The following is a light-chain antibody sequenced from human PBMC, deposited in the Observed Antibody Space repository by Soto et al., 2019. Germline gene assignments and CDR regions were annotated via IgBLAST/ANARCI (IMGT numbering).Light chain of an antibody. CDR3: QQYYSSPWT. Sequence: EIVMTQSPATLSMSPGERATLSCRASQSLIVSHLAWYQQKPGQAPRLLIYGASTRATGIPDRFSGGGPGTDFALTIRRVEPEDFAVYFCQQYYSSPWTFGQWTKVDIK. CDR2: GAS. CDR1: QSLIVSH. J-gene: IGKJ1*01. V-gene: IGKV3-20*01.